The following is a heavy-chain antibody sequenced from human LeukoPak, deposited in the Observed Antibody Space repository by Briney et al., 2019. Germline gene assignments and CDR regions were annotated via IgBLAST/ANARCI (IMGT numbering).Heavy chain of an antibody. D-gene: IGHD4-17*01. J-gene: IGHJ4*02. CDR3: ARHHYGDYVGY. CDR1: GDSMTNHY. V-gene: IGHV4-59*08. Sequence: PSETLSLTCDVSGDSMTNHYWHWIRQPPGKGLESIAQIWHSGHSDHNPSLKSRVSISIDTSRTQFSLEVTSVTAADTAVYYCARHHYGDYVGYWGQGTLVTVSS. CDR2: IWHSGHS.